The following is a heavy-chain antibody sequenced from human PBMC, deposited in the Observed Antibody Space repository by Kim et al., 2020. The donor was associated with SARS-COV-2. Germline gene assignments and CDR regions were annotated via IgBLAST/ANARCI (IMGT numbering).Heavy chain of an antibody. Sequence: SQTLSLTCAISGDSVSSNSAAWNWIRQSPSRGLEWLGRTYYRSKWYNDYAVSVKSRITINPDTSKNQFSLQLNSVTPEDTAVYYCARDIAQLYYYDIRLRWYYFDYWGQGTLVTVSS. V-gene: IGHV6-1*01. CDR3: ARDIAQLYYYDIRLRWYYFDY. CDR1: GDSVSSNSAA. J-gene: IGHJ4*02. CDR2: TYYRSKWYN. D-gene: IGHD3-22*01.